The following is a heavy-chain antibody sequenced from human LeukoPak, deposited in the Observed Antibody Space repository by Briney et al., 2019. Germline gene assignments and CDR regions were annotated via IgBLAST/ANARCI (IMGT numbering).Heavy chain of an antibody. V-gene: IGHV1-24*01. J-gene: IGHJ4*02. D-gene: IGHD3-3*01. CDR1: GYTLTELS. CDR3: ATDSYQRGGGYYRY. Sequence: GASVKVSCKVSGYTLTELSMHWVRQAPGKGLEWMGGFDPEDGETIYAQKFQGRVTMTEDTSTDTAYMELSGLRSEDTAVYYCATDSYQRGGGYYRYWGQGTLVTVSS. CDR2: FDPEDGET.